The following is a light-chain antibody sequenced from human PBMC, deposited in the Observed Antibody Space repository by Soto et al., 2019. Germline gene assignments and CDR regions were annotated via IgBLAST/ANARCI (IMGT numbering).Light chain of an antibody. Sequence: EIVLTQSPGTLSLSPVERATLSCRASQSLSSTYLAWYQQKSGQAPRLLIYGVSSRATGIPDRFSGSGSGTDFTLTISRLEPEDFAVYYCQQYDTSPDTFGQGTRLEIK. CDR3: QQYDTSPDT. CDR2: GVS. V-gene: IGKV3-20*01. CDR1: QSLSSTY. J-gene: IGKJ2*01.